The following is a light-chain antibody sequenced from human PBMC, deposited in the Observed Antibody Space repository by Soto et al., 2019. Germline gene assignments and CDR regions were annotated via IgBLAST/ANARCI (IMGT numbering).Light chain of an antibody. Sequence: QSVLTQPASVSGSPGQSITISCTGTSSDVGGFNYVSWYQQHRGKAPKLMIYEVSKRPSGVSNRFSGSKSGNTASLTISGLQAEDEADYYCTSYTSSSTLVFGTGTKLTVL. CDR1: SSDVGGFNY. V-gene: IGLV2-14*03. J-gene: IGLJ1*01. CDR2: EVS. CDR3: TSYTSSSTLV.